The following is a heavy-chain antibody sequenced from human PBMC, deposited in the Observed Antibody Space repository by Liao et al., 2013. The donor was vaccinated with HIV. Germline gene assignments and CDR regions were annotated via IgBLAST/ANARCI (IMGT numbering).Heavy chain of an antibody. CDR1: GGSISTYY. V-gene: IGHV4-59*12. CDR2: IDYSGTT. Sequence: QVQLQESGPGLVKPSETLSLTCTVSGGSISTYYWSWIRQSPGKGLEWIGYIDYSGTTNYNPSLRSRVTISVDTSKNQFSLKLSSVTAADTAVYYCARSIAATYYMDVWGKGTTVTVSS. D-gene: IGHD6-6*01. CDR3: ARSIAATYYMDV. J-gene: IGHJ6*03.